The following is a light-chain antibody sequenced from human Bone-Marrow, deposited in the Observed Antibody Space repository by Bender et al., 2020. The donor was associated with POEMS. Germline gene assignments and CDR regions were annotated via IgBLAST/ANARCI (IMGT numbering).Light chain of an antibody. CDR3: SSYTGNNNHLI. CDR2: EVT. CDR1: SSDVAGHNY. J-gene: IGLJ2*01. V-gene: IGLV2-14*01. Sequence: QSALTQPASVSGSPGQSITISCTGTSSDVAGHNYVSWYQHHPGKAPKLIIYEVTNRPSGVSNRFSGSRSGNTASLTISGLQAEDEADYFCSSYTGNNNHLIFGGGTMLSVV.